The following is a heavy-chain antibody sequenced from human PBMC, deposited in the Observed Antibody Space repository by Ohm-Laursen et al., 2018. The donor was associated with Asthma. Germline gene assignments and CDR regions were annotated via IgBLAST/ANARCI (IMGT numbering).Heavy chain of an antibody. V-gene: IGHV3-30*03. CDR1: GFTFSSYG. D-gene: IGHD4-23*01. CDR3: ARDWNYGGKAPLHY. CDR2: ISYDGSNK. Sequence: SLRLSCAASGFTFSSYGMHWVRQAPGKGLEWVAVISYDGSNKYYADSVKGRFTISRDNPKNTLYLQMNSLRAEDTAVYYCARDWNYGGKAPLHYWGQGTLVTVSS. J-gene: IGHJ4*02.